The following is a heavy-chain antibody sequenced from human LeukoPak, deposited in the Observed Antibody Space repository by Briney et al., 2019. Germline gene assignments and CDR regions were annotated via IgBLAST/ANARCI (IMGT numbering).Heavy chain of an antibody. V-gene: IGHV1-18*01. CDR3: ATAQGGPSYYYYYGMDV. Sequence: ASVKVSCKGSGYTFTNYAISWVRQAPGQGLEWMGWTSVYKGNTNYAQKFQGRVTMTRNTSISTAYMELSSLRSEDTAVYYCATAQGGPSYYYYYGMDVWGQGTTVTVSS. CDR2: TSVYKGNT. CDR1: GYTFTNYA. D-gene: IGHD3-16*01. J-gene: IGHJ6*02.